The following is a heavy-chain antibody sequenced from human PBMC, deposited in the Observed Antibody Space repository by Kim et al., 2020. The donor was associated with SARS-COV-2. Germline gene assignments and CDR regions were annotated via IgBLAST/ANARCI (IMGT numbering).Heavy chain of an antibody. CDR3: ARDRRSYYYDSSGYDY. Sequence: SVKSRITINPDTSKNQFSLQLNSVTPEDTAVYYCARDRRSYYYDSSGYDYWGQGTLVTVSS. V-gene: IGHV6-1*01. D-gene: IGHD3-22*01. J-gene: IGHJ4*02.